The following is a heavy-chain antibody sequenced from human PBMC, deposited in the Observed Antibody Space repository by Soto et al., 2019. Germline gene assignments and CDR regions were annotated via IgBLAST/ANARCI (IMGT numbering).Heavy chain of an antibody. CDR1: GFSLSTSGMR. CDR3: ARLYSSGWYDY. D-gene: IGHD6-19*01. CDR2: IDWDDDK. Sequence: SGPMLVNPTQTLTLTCTFSGFSLSTSGMRVSWIRQPPGKALEWLARIDWDDDKFYSTSLMTRLTISKDTSKNQVVLTMTNMDPVDTATYYCARLYSSGWYDYWGQGTLVTVS. J-gene: IGHJ4*02. V-gene: IGHV2-70*04.